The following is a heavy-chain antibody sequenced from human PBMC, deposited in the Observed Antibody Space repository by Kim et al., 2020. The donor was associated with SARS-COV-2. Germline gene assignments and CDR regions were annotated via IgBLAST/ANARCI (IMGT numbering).Heavy chain of an antibody. J-gene: IGHJ1*01. CDR3: ASHLNGGILAKYFQH. CDR2: IFYSGNT. Sequence: SETLSLTCTVSGGSISSSSYCWAWIRQPPGKGLEWIGSIFYSGNTYYYPSLKSRVTMSVDTSKNQFSLNLGSVTAADTAVYYCASHLNGGILAKYFQHWGQGTLVTVSS. CDR1: GGSISSSSYC. V-gene: IGHV4-39*01. D-gene: IGHD2-8*01.